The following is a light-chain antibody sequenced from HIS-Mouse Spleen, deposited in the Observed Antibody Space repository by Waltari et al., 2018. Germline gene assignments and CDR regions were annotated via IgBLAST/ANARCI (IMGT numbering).Light chain of an antibody. CDR2: GAS. CDR1: QSVSSN. V-gene: IGKV3-15*01. CDR3: QQYNNWPPEGT. J-gene: IGKJ1*01. Sequence: EIVITQSPATLSVSPGERATLSCRASQSVSSNLAWYQQKPGQAPRLLIYGASTRATGIPARFSGSGSGTEFTLTISSMQSEDFAVYYCQQYNNWPPEGTFGQGTKVEIK.